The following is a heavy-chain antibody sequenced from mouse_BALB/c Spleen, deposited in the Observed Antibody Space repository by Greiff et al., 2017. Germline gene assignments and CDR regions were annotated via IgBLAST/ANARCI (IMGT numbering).Heavy chain of an antibody. Sequence: QVQLKESGAELVRPGSSVKISCKASGYAFSSYWMNWVKQRPGQGLEWIGQIYPGDGDTNYNGKFKGKATLTADKSSSTAYMQLSSLTSEDSAVYFCARTGYAMDYWGQGTSVTVSS. CDR1: GYAFSSYW. CDR3: ARTGYAMDY. J-gene: IGHJ4*01. D-gene: IGHD4-1*01. CDR2: IYPGDGDT. V-gene: IGHV1-80*01.